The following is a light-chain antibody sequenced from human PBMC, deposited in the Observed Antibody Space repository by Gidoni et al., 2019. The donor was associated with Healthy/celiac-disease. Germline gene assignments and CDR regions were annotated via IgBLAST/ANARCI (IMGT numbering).Light chain of an antibody. CDR3: PQRPSTPPT. Sequence: MTQSPSSLSASVGDRVTITYRASQSISSYLNWYQQKPGKAPKLLIYAASSLQSGVPSRFSGSGSGTDFTLTISSLQPPDFATYYCPQRPSTPPTFGGGTKVEIK. V-gene: IGKV1-39*01. CDR1: QSISSY. J-gene: IGKJ4*01. CDR2: AAS.